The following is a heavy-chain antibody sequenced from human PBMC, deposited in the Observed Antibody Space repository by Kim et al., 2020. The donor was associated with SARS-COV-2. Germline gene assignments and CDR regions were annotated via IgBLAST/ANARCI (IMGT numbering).Heavy chain of an antibody. J-gene: IGHJ3*02. CDR2: IYYSVST. V-gene: IGHV4-31*02. Sequence: KGLEWIGYIYYSVSTYYNPSLKSRVTKSVDTSKNQFSLKLSSVTAADTAVYYCARAGRTFFGVVGAFDIWGQGTMVTVSS. CDR3: ARAGRTFFGVVGAFDI. D-gene: IGHD3-3*01.